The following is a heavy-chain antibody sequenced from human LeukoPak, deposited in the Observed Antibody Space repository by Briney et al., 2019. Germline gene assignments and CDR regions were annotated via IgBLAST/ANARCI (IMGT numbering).Heavy chain of an antibody. CDR1: GFTFSSYT. D-gene: IGHD3-10*01. V-gene: IGHV3-21*01. CDR3: ARAVTMVRGVIDY. Sequence: GGSLRLSCAASGFTFSSYTMNWVRQAPGKGLEWVSSISSSSSNMYYADSVKGRFTISRDNAKNSLYLQMNSLRAEDTAVYYCARAVTMVRGVIDYWGQGTLVTVAS. CDR2: ISSSSSNM. J-gene: IGHJ4*02.